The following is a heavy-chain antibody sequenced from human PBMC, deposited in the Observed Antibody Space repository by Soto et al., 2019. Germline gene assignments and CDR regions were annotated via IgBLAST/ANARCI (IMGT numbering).Heavy chain of an antibody. Sequence: SVKVSCKASGGTFSSYAIRWVRQAPGQGLEWMGGIIPIFGTANYAQKFQGRVTITADESTSTAYMELSSLRSEDTAVYYCATRGPYYYDSSGYYSYYFDYWGQGTLVTVSS. J-gene: IGHJ4*02. CDR3: ATRGPYYYDSSGYYSYYFDY. CDR1: GGTFSSYA. D-gene: IGHD3-22*01. V-gene: IGHV1-69*13. CDR2: IIPIFGTA.